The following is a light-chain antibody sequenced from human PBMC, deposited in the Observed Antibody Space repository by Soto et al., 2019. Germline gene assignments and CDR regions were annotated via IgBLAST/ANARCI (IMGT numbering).Light chain of an antibody. V-gene: IGKV3-20*01. CDR3: QQYGSPIT. CDR2: GAS. J-gene: IGKJ5*01. CDR1: QSVSSSY. Sequence: EIVLTQSPATLSLSPGERATLSCRASQSVSSSYLAWYQQKPGQAPRLLIYGASSRATGIPDRFSGSGSGTDFTLTISRLEPEDFAVYYCQQYGSPITFGQGTRLE.